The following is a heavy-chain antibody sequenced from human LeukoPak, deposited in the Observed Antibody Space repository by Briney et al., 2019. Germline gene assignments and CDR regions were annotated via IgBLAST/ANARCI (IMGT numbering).Heavy chain of an antibody. D-gene: IGHD2-15*01. CDR3: ARDKRYCSGGSCYENWFDP. CDR1: VGSISSYY. V-gene: IGHV4-59*01. Sequence: SDTLSLTCTVSVGSISSYYWSWIREPPGKGLEGIGYLYYSGSTNYNPSLKSRVTISVDTSKNQFSLKLSSVTAADTAVYYCARDKRYCSGGSCYENWFDPWGQETLVTVSS. CDR2: LYYSGST. J-gene: IGHJ5*02.